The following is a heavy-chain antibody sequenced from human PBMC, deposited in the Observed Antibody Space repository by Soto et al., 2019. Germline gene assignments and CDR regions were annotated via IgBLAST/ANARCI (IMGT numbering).Heavy chain of an antibody. J-gene: IGHJ5*02. CDR3: ARDLAAGDL. CDR2: INPMGGST. D-gene: IGHD6-13*01. CDR1: GYTFINYY. Sequence: QEQLVQSGAEVKEPGASVKVSCKASGYTFINYYIHWVRQAPGQGLEWMAIINPMGGSTNYAQEFQGSVTLTSDTSMSTVYMELSSLRFEDTALFYCARDLAAGDLWGQGTLVTVSS. V-gene: IGHV1-46*01.